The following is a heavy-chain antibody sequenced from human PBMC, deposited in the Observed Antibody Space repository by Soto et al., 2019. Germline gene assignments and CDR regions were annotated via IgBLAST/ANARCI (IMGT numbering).Heavy chain of an antibody. J-gene: IGHJ2*01. CDR2: IYSGGST. V-gene: IGHV3-66*01. CDR3: AIDYYGSGSYYNAWYFDL. D-gene: IGHD3-10*01. CDR1: GFTVSSNY. Sequence: EVQLVESGGGLVQPGGSLRLSCAASGFTVSSNYMSWVRQAPGKGLEWVSVIYSGGSTYYADSVKSSFTISRDNSKNTLYLQMNSLRADDTAGSYYAIDYYGSGSYYNAWYFDLWGRGTLVTVSS.